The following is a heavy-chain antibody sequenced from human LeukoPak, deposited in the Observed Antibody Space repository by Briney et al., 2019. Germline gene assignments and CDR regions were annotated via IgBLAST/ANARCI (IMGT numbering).Heavy chain of an antibody. J-gene: IGHJ4*02. V-gene: IGHV3-23*01. CDR1: GFTFSSYA. CDR2: ISGSGGGT. CDR3: AKDDSSGYYPLWV. Sequence: GGSLRLSCAASGFTFSSYAMSWVRQAPGKGLEWVSAISGSGGGTYYADSVRGRFTISRDNSKNTLYLQMNSLRAEDTAVYYCAKDDSSGYYPLWVWGQGTLVTVSS. D-gene: IGHD3-22*01.